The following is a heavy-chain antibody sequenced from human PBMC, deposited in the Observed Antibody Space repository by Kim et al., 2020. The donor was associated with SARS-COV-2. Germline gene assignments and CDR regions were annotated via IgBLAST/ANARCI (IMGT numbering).Heavy chain of an antibody. V-gene: IGHV1-24*01. CDR3: ATVKEDASGSYVTGAEYFQH. J-gene: IGHJ1*01. D-gene: IGHD1-26*01. CDR1: GYTLTELS. CDR2: FDPEDGET. Sequence: ASVKVSCKVSGYTLTELSMHWVRQAPGKGLEWMGGFDPEDGETIYAQKFQGRVTMTEDTSTDTAYMELSSLRSEDTAVYYCATVKEDASGSYVTGAEYFQHWGQGTLVTVSS.